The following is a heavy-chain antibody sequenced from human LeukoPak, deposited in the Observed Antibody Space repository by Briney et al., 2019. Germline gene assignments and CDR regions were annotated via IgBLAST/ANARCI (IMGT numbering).Heavy chain of an antibody. D-gene: IGHD4-17*01. J-gene: IGHJ4*02. V-gene: IGHV3-53*01. Sequence: GGSLRLXCAASGFTVSSNYMNWVRQAPGKGLEWVSVIYSGGSTYYADSLKGRFTISRDNSKNTLYLQMNSRRAEDTAVYYCARDLYGVSHDYGGQGTLVTVSS. CDR2: IYSGGST. CDR1: GFTVSSNY. CDR3: ARDLYGVSHDY.